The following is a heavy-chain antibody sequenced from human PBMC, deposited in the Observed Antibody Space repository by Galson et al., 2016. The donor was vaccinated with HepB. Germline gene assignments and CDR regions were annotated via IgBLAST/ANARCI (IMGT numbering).Heavy chain of an antibody. CDR1: GFDFSSYR. Sequence: SLRLSCAASGFDFSSYRMNWVRRAPGKGLDWVATISSSSNFIYYADSVKGRFTISRDNAEDSLDLQMNSLRAEDTAVYYCARDRGPFDAFDIWGRGTMVTVSS. V-gene: IGHV3-21*01. CDR2: ISSSSNFI. D-gene: IGHD3-10*01. CDR3: ARDRGPFDAFDI. J-gene: IGHJ3*02.